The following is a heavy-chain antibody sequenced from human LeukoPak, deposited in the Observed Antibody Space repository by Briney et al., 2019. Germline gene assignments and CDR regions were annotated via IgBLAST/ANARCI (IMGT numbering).Heavy chain of an antibody. V-gene: IGHV3-74*01. CDR3: ARGGRALYYFDY. J-gene: IGHJ4*02. CDR1: GFTFSSYW. Sequence: GGSLRLSCAASGFTFSSYWMHWVRQAPGKGLVWVSRINSDGSSTSYADSVKGRFTISRDNAKNTLYLQMNSLRAEDTAVYYCARGGRALYYFDYWGQGTLVTVSS. CDR2: INSDGSST. D-gene: IGHD3-10*01.